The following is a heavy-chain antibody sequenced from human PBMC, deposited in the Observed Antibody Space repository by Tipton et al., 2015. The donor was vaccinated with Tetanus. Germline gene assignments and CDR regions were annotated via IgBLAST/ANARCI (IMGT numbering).Heavy chain of an antibody. J-gene: IGHJ5*02. V-gene: IGHV4-34*01. CDR2: INYDGST. D-gene: IGHD2-21*01. CDR3: SRSVVNWFDP. Sequence: TLSLTCAVYGGTFNNYFWTWIRQPPGKGLEWIGEINYDGSTNYSPSLKGRVTMSLDRSKNQFYLKLRSVTAEDTAVYYCSRSVVNWFDPWGQGTLVTVSS. CDR1: GGTFNNYF.